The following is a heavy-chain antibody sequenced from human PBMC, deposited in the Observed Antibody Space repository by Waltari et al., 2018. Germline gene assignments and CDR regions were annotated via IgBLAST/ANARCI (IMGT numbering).Heavy chain of an antibody. J-gene: IGHJ4*02. CDR1: SYG. CDR3: APGAHIAVAGTGLDY. D-gene: IGHD6-19*01. V-gene: IGHV3-30*02. CDR2: IRYDGSNK. Sequence: SYGMHWVRQAPGKGLEWVAFIRYDGSNKYYADSVKGRFTISRDNSKNTLYLQMNSLRAEDTAVYYCAPGAHIAVAGTGLDYWGQGTLVTVSS.